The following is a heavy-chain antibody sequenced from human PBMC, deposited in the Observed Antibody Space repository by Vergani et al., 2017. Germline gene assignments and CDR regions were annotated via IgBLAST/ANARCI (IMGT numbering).Heavy chain of an antibody. Sequence: EVQLVESGGGLVQPGGSLRLSCAASGFTFSSYWMSWVRQAPGKGLEWVANIKQDGSEKSYVDSVKGRFTISRDNAKNSLYLQMNSLRAEDTAVYYCARGFGGITFGGVNDYWGQGTLVTVSS. CDR2: IKQDGSEK. CDR3: ARGFGGITFGGVNDY. J-gene: IGHJ4*02. D-gene: IGHD3-16*01. CDR1: GFTFSSYW. V-gene: IGHV3-7*01.